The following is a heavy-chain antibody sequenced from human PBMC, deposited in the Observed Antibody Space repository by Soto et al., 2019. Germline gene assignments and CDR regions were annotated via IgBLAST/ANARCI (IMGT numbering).Heavy chain of an antibody. Sequence: ASVKVSCKASGYTFTSYGISWVRQAPGQGLEWMGWISAYNGNTNYAQKLQGRVTMTTDTSTSTAYMELRSLRSDDTAVYYCARDTLPADASKSKYSSGWFDPWGQGTLVTVSS. CDR1: GYTFTSYG. D-gene: IGHD6-19*01. J-gene: IGHJ5*02. CDR2: ISAYNGNT. V-gene: IGHV1-18*01. CDR3: ARDTLPADASKSKYSSGWFDP.